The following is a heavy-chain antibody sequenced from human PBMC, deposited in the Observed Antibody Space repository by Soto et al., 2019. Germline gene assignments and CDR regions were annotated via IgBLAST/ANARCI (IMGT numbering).Heavy chain of an antibody. D-gene: IGHD3-3*01. CDR1: GYTFTSYG. CDR2: ISAYNGNT. Sequence: ASVKVSCKASGYTFTSYGISWVRQAPGQGLEWMGWISAYNGNTNYAQKIQGRVTMTTDTSTSTAYMELRSLRSDDTAVYFCARVSSPLRFLERYYYYYMDVWGKGTTVTVSS. J-gene: IGHJ6*03. CDR3: ARVSSPLRFLERYYYYYMDV. V-gene: IGHV1-18*01.